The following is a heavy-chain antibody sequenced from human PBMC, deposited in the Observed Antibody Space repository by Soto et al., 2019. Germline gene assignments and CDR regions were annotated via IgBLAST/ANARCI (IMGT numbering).Heavy chain of an antibody. D-gene: IGHD1-7*01. J-gene: IGHJ3*02. V-gene: IGHV3-15*07. Sequence: EVQLVESGGDLVTPGGSLRLSCEASGFTFTNAWMNWVRQAPGKGLEWVGRIRSNSDGGTTDYAAPVKGRFSISRDDSKNTLYLQMNSLKTEDTAVYYCSTTKAGTNTFGIWGQGTMVTVSS. CDR3: STTKAGTNTFGI. CDR1: GFTFTNAW. CDR2: IRSNSDGGTT.